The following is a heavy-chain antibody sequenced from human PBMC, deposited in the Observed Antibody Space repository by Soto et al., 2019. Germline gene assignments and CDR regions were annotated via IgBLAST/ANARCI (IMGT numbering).Heavy chain of an antibody. CDR3: ALLTSGWYGDFDF. CDR2: ISSGHGDI. Sequence: DVQLVESGGGLVKPGGSLTLSCAASGFTFSSYSLSWVRQAPGKGLEWVSSISSGHGDIYYADSVKGRFIGSRDNAKNLLFLQMNNLRVEDTAVYYCALLTSGWYGDFDFWGHGTLVTVSS. D-gene: IGHD6-19*01. V-gene: IGHV3-21*01. CDR1: GFTFSSYS. J-gene: IGHJ4*01.